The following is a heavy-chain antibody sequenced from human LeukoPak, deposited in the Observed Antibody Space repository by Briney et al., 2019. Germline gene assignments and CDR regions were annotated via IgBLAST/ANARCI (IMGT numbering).Heavy chain of an antibody. D-gene: IGHD1-26*01. CDR2: ISSSSSYI. Sequence: GGSLRLSCAASGFTFSSYSMNWVRQAPGKGLEWVSSISSSSSYIYYADSVKGRFTISRDNSRNTLYLQMNSLRAEDTAVYYCAKGDTTWELPHDYWGQGTLVTVSS. V-gene: IGHV3-21*04. CDR1: GFTFSSYS. CDR3: AKGDTTWELPHDY. J-gene: IGHJ4*02.